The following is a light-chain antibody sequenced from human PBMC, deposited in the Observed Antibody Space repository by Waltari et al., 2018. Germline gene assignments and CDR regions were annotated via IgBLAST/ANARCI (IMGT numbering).Light chain of an antibody. V-gene: IGLV3-21*02. Sequence: SYVLTQPPSVSVAPGQTATITCGGDNIGSKSVHWYQKKPGQAPVLVMFDDSDRPSGIPGRRSGSNSDNTATLSINRVEAGDEADYYCQVWDSSSDHWLFGGGTELTVL. CDR2: DDS. J-gene: IGLJ3*02. CDR1: NIGSKS. CDR3: QVWDSSSDHWL.